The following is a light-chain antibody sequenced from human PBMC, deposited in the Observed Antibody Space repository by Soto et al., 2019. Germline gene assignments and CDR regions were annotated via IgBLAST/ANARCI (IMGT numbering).Light chain of an antibody. CDR1: NSKIGSKT. CDR2: NSY. CDR3: SSWDASLTRYV. V-gene: IGLV1-44*01. J-gene: IGLJ1*01. Sequence: SVLNQPPSGSRTPGRRVAISFFGSNSKIGSKTVNWYQQLPGTVPKLLIYNSYQRPSGVPDRFSASKSGTSASLAISGLQSEDEADYYSSSWDASLTRYVSGTGTKATVL.